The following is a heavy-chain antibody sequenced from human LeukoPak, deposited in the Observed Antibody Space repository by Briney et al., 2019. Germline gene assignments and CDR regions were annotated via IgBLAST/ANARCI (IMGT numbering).Heavy chain of an antibody. J-gene: IGHJ4*02. CDR2: IYYSGNT. Sequence: SETLSLTCTVSGGSISSYYWSWIRQPPGKRLEWIASIYYSGNTYYSPSLMSRVTISVDTSKNQFSLNLRSVTAADTAVYYCARAPHFFDTTGSRYYFDYWGQGALVTVSS. CDR1: GGSISSYY. CDR3: ARAPHFFDTTGSRYYFDY. V-gene: IGHV4-59*12. D-gene: IGHD3-22*01.